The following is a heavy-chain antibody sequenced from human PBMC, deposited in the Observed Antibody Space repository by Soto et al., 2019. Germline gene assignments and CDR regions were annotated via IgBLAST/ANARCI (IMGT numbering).Heavy chain of an antibody. CDR3: TRDPYGGSRYYFDS. J-gene: IGHJ4*02. CDR2: IWYDGSNK. D-gene: IGHD1-26*01. Sequence: GGSLRLSCAASGFSFSNYAMHWVRQAPGKGLEWVAVIWYDGSNKYYADSVKGRFTISKDNSQTTVYLQMNSLRPEDTAVYYCTRDPYGGSRYYFDSWGQGTLVTVSS. V-gene: IGHV3-33*01. CDR1: GFSFSNYA.